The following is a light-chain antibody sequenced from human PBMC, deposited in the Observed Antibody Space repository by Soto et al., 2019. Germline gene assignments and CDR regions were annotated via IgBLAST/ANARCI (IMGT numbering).Light chain of an antibody. J-gene: IGKJ2*01. CDR2: DAS. CDR3: QQRSNWYT. Sequence: EIVLTQSPATLSLSPGERATLSCRASQSVSSYLAWYQQKPGQAPRLLIYDASNRATGIPARFSGSGSGTDFTLTISSLEREVFAVYYCQQRSNWYTFGQGTKLEIK. CDR1: QSVSSY. V-gene: IGKV3-11*01.